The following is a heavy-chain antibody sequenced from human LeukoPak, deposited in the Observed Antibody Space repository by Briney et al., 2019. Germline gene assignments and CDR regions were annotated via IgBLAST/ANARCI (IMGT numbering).Heavy chain of an antibody. CDR3: ARRPSSSRVDY. CDR1: GYTFTDYY. CDR2: ISAYNGNT. Sequence: ASVKVSCKASGYTFTDYYIHWVRQAPGQGLEWMGWISAYNGNTNYAQKLQGRVTMTTDTSTSTAYMELRSLRSDDTAVYYCARRPSSSRVDYWGQGTLVTVSS. D-gene: IGHD3-10*01. V-gene: IGHV1-18*04. J-gene: IGHJ4*02.